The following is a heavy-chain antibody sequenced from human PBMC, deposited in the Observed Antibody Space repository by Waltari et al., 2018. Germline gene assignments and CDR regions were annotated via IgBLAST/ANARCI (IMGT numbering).Heavy chain of an antibody. CDR3: ARGELGLRRFDY. CDR1: GDSIHSRDYY. D-gene: IGHD7-27*01. CDR2: IYSDGIT. Sequence: VQLQESGPGLVQPSQTLSLICSVSGDSIHSRDYYWTWIRQPAGKGLEWIGYIYSDGITNYNPSLIGRLTMALDTSKTQFSLKLSFMTAADTAVYYCARGELGLRRFDYWGRGALVTVSS. J-gene: IGHJ4*02. V-gene: IGHV4-61*09.